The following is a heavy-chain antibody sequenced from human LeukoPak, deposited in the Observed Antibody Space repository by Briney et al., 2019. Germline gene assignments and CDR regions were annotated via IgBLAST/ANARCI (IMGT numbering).Heavy chain of an antibody. CDR1: GDTLTGCY. J-gene: IGHJ4*02. V-gene: IGHV1-46*01. CDR3: ARHPCDY. CDR2: INPSGDGT. Sequence: ASVKVSCKASGDTLTGCYVHWVRQAPGQGLEWMGIINPSGDGTGYAQKFQGRVTMTRDTSTSTVYMELSSMRSEDTAVYYCARHPCDYWGQGTLVTVSS.